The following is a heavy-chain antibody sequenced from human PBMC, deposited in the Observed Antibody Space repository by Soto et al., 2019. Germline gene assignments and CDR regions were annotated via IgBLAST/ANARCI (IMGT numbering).Heavy chain of an antibody. V-gene: IGHV3-23*01. D-gene: IGHD3-3*01. CDR1: GFTFSSYA. CDR2: ISGSGGST. Sequence: PGGSLRLSCAASGFTFSSYAMSWVRQAPGKGLEWVSAISGSGGSTYYADSVKGRFTISRDNSKNTLYLQMNSLRAEDTAVYYCARSIFGVPHNWFDPWGQGTLVTVSS. J-gene: IGHJ5*02. CDR3: ARSIFGVPHNWFDP.